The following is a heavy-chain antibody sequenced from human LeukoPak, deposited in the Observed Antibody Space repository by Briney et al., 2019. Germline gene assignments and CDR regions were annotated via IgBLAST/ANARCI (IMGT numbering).Heavy chain of an antibody. J-gene: IGHJ4*02. Sequence: PGGSLRLSCAASGFTFSNSAMYWVRQAPGKGLEFVSVISTNGDRTYYADSVKGRFTISRDNSKNTLYLQMNSLRAGDTAVYYCARAPYGSGSLDYWGQGTLVTVSS. D-gene: IGHD3-10*01. CDR1: GFTFSNSA. CDR2: ISTNGDRT. CDR3: ARAPYGSGSLDY. V-gene: IGHV3-64*02.